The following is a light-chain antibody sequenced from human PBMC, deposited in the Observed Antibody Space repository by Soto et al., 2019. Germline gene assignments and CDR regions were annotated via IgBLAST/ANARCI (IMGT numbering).Light chain of an antibody. CDR1: QSVGSD. CDR3: QQRSNWPPIT. J-gene: IGKJ5*01. Sequence: EIVLTQAPATLSVSPGGIATLSWRASQSVGSDLASYQQKPGHAPRLLIYDASNRATGIPARFSGSGSGTAFTLPISSLEPEDFAVYYCQQRSNWPPITFGQGTRLEIK. V-gene: IGKV3-11*01. CDR2: DAS.